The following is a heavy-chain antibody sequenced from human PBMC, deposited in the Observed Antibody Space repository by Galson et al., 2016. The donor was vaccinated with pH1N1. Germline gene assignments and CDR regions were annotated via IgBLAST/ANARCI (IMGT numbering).Heavy chain of an antibody. D-gene: IGHD4-17*01. CDR1: GFSLSTSGVG. CDR2: IYWDDDK. CDR3: ARNGYGDYVGYFDY. V-gene: IGHV2-5*02. J-gene: IGHJ4*02. Sequence: PALVKPPQTLTLTCTFSGFSLSTSGVGVGWIRQPPGKALEWLALIYWDDDKRYSPSPKSRLTITKDTSKNQVVLTMTNMDPVDTATYYCARNGYGDYVGYFDYWGQGTLVTVSS.